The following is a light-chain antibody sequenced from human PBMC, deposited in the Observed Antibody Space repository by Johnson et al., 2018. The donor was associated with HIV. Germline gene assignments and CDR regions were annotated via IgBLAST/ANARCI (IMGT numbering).Light chain of an antibody. Sequence: QPVLTQPPSVSAAPGQKVTISCSGSSSNIGNNYVSWYQQLPGTAPKLLIYDNIKRPSGIPDRFSGSKSGTSATLGITGLQTGDEADYYCGTWDSSLSAYVFGTGTKVTVL. CDR3: GTWDSSLSAYV. CDR1: SSNIGNNY. CDR2: DNI. V-gene: IGLV1-51*01. J-gene: IGLJ1*01.